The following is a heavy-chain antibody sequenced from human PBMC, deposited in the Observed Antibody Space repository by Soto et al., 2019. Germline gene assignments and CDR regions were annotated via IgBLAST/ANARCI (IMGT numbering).Heavy chain of an antibody. Sequence: QLQLQESGSGLVKPSQTLSLTCAVSGGSISSGGYSWSWIRQPPGKGLEWIGYIYHSGSTYYNPALKRRVTISVDRSKNQFSLRLSSVTAADTAVYYCAGGIAARPLGYWGQGTLVTVSS. CDR1: GGSISSGGYS. CDR3: AGGIAARPLGY. D-gene: IGHD6-6*01. V-gene: IGHV4-30-2*01. J-gene: IGHJ4*02. CDR2: IYHSGST.